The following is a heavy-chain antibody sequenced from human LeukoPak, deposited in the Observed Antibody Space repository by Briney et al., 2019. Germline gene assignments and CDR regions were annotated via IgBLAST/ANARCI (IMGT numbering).Heavy chain of an antibody. CDR2: IYPGDSDT. Sequence: HGESLKISCKGSGYSFTSYWIGWVRQMPGKGLEWMGIIYPGDSDTRYTPSFQDQVTISADKSISTAYLQWSSLEASDTAVYYCARQKDGLRDHWGQGTLVTVSS. J-gene: IGHJ4*02. CDR3: ARQKDGLRDH. V-gene: IGHV5-51*01. CDR1: GYSFTSYW. D-gene: IGHD2-15*01.